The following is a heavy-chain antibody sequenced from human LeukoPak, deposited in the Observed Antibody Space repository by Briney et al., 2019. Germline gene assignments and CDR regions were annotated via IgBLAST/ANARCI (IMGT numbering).Heavy chain of an antibody. Sequence: GGSLRLSCAASGFTFSTYSMNWVRQAPGKGLEWVSYISSSTSTIYYADSVKGRFTISRDNAKNSLYLQMNSLRAEGTAVYYCARGGGSYGHDAFDIWGQGTMVTVSS. D-gene: IGHD3-16*01. CDR1: GFTFSTYS. CDR2: ISSSTSTI. CDR3: ARGGGSYGHDAFDI. J-gene: IGHJ3*02. V-gene: IGHV3-48*01.